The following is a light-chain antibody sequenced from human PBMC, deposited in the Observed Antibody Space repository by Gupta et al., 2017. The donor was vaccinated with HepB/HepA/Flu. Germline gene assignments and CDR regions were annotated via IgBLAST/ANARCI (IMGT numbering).Light chain of an antibody. V-gene: IGKV3-11*01. Sequence: EIVLTQSPATLSLSRGESATLSFRASQSVRSYLAWYQQKPGQAPRLLIYDASNRATGIPARFSGSGSGTDFTLTISSLEPEDFAVYYCQQRSNWPITVGQGTRLEIK. CDR2: DAS. J-gene: IGKJ5*01. CDR3: QQRSNWPIT. CDR1: QSVRSY.